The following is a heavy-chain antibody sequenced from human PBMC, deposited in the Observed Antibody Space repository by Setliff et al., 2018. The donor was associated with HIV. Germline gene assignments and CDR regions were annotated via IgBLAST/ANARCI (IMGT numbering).Heavy chain of an antibody. V-gene: IGHV4-4*02. CDR3: ARDAPWDSYGLDY. CDR2: INHSGRT. J-gene: IGHJ4*02. D-gene: IGHD5-18*01. Sequence: SGPTLVNPTETLTLTCTVSGFSLTDRRMGVSWIRQPPGKGLEWIGEINHSGRTIQSPSLGSRVTISIDTSKNQFSLKLSSVTAADTAVYYCARDAPWDSYGLDYWGQGTLVTVSS. CDR1: GFSLTDRRMG.